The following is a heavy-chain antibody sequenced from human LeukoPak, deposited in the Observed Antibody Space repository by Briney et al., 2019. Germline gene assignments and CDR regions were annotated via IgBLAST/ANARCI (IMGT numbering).Heavy chain of an antibody. Sequence: SETLSLTCTVSGGSISSYYWSWIRQPPGKGLEWIGYIYYSGTTNYNPSLKTRVTMSLDTSKNQFSLKLTSVTAADTAVYYCARDRDSKNYFDYWGQGAPGTGSS. V-gene: IGHV4-59*01. D-gene: IGHD3-10*01. CDR2: IYYSGTT. CDR1: GGSISSYY. CDR3: ARDRDSKNYFDY. J-gene: IGHJ4*02.